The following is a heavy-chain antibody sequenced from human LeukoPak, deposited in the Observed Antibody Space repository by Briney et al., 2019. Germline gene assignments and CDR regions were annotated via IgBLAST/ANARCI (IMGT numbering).Heavy chain of an antibody. CDR3: ARIPLDSSGYYYAGDGFDI. CDR2: IDPSDSYT. Sequence: GESLKISCKGSGYSFTSYWIGWVRQMPGKGLEWMGKIDPSDSYTNYSPSLQGHVTISADKSISTAYLQWSSLKASDTAMYYCARIPLDSSGYYYAGDGFDIWGQGTMVTVSS. CDR1: GYSFTSYW. V-gene: IGHV5-10-1*01. D-gene: IGHD3-22*01. J-gene: IGHJ3*02.